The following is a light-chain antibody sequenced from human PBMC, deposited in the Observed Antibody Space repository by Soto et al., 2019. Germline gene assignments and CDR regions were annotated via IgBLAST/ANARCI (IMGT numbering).Light chain of an antibody. CDR1: QSISSW. CDR3: QQYNTYST. Sequence: DIQMTQSPSTLSASVGDRVIITCRASQSISSWLAWYQQKPGEAPNLLIYKASTLASGVPSRFSGSGSGTEFTPTISSLQPDDFATYYCQQYNTYSTFGPGTKVDIK. V-gene: IGKV1-5*03. J-gene: IGKJ1*01. CDR2: KAS.